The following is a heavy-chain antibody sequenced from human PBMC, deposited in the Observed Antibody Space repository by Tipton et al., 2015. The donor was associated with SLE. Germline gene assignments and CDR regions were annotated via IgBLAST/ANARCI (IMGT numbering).Heavy chain of an antibody. CDR3: ARDQAGYSSSWYFGY. J-gene: IGHJ4*02. CDR1: GGSFSSGSYY. CDR2: IYYSGNT. D-gene: IGHD6-13*01. V-gene: IGHV4-30-4*08. Sequence: TLSLTCTVSGGSFSSGSYYWSWIRQFPGRGLEWIGYIYYSGNTYYNPSLQSRVTISVDTSKKQFSLKLSPVTAADTAVYYCARDQAGYSSSWYFGYWGQGMRVTVSS.